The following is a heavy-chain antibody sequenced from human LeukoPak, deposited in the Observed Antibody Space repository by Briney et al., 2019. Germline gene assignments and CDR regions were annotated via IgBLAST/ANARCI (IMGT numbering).Heavy chain of an antibody. CDR3: AKDDCSSTSCYYYYYGMDV. CDR1: GFTLSSHG. Sequence: PGRPLRLSCAASGFTLSSHGMHWVRQAPGRGLEWVAVISYDGSNKYYADSVKGRFTISRDNSKNTLYLQMNSLRAEDTAVYYCAKDDCSSTSCYYYYYGMDVWGQGTTVTVS. J-gene: IGHJ6*02. V-gene: IGHV3-30*18. D-gene: IGHD2-2*01. CDR2: ISYDGSNK.